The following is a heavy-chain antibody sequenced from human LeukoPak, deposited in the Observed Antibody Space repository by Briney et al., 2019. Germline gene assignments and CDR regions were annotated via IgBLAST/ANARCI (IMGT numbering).Heavy chain of an antibody. CDR3: ARNKHDSSGKIFDY. V-gene: IGHV3-30-3*01. CDR2: ISYDGSEK. CDR1: GFAFSSYA. Sequence: PGGSLRLSCAASGFAFSSYAIHWVRQAPGKGLEWVIVISYDGSEKYYSDSVRGRFTISRDNSKNTLYLQMNSLRAEDTAIYYCARNKHDSSGKIFDYWGQGTLVTVS. D-gene: IGHD3-22*01. J-gene: IGHJ4*02.